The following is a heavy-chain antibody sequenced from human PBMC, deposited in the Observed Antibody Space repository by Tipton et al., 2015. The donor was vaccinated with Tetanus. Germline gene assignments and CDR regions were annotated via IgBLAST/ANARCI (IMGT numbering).Heavy chain of an antibody. CDR3: ARGKRFFDL. V-gene: IGHV3-30-3*01. CDR2: ISNDGSNK. CDR1: EFTFSTYS. J-gene: IGHJ2*01. Sequence: QLVQSGGGVVQPGRSLRLSCAASEFTFSTYSLHWVRQAPGKGLEWVAIISNDGSNKYHADSVKGRFTISRDNSKNTLYLEMNSLRPEDTAVYYCARGKRFFDLWGRGTLVTVSS.